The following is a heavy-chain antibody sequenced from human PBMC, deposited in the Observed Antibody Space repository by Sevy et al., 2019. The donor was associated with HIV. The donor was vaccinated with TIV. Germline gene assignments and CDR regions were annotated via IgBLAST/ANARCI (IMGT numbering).Heavy chain of an antibody. J-gene: IGHJ6*03. D-gene: IGHD2-21*01. V-gene: IGHV4-61*02. Sequence: SETLSLTCTVSGGSISSGSYYWSGIRQPAGKGQEWIGRIYTSGSTNYNPSLKSRVTISVDTSKNQFSLKLSTVTAADTAVYYCARDSYSTFYYYYMDVWGKGTTVTVSS. CDR2: IYTSGST. CDR3: ARDSYSTFYYYYMDV. CDR1: GGSISSGSYY.